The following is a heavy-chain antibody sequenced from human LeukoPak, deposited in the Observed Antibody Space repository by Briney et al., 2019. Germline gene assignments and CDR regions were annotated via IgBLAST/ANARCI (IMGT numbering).Heavy chain of an antibody. CDR1: GGTFSNYA. V-gene: IGHV1-69*04. CDR2: IIPILGIA. J-gene: IGHJ4*02. D-gene: IGHD5-18*01. CDR3: ARGDTAMLEDY. Sequence: SVKVSCKASGGTFSNYAISWMRQAPGQGLEWMGRIIPILGIANYAQKFQGRVTITADKSTSTAYMELSSLRSEDTAVYYCARGDTAMLEDYWGQGTLVTVSS.